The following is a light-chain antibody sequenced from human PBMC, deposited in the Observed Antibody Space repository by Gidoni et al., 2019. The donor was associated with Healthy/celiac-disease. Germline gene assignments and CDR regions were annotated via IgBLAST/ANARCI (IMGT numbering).Light chain of an antibody. V-gene: IGLV2-14*03. CDR1: SSDVGGYNY. CDR3: SSYTSSSIVV. CDR2: DGS. J-gene: IGLJ2*01. Sequence: QSALTQPASVSGSPGQSITISCTGTSSDVGGYNYVSWYQQHPGKAHKLMIYDGSNRPSGVSNRFSGSKAGNTASLTISGLQAEDEADYYCSSYTSSSIVVFGGGTKLTVL.